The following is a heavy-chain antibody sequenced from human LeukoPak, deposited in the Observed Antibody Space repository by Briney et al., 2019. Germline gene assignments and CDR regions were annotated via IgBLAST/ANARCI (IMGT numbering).Heavy chain of an antibody. D-gene: IGHD6-6*01. CDR3: AGGIAARPTSLFYFDY. J-gene: IGHJ4*02. Sequence: PSETLSLTCAVYGGSFSGYYWSWIRQPPGKGLEWIGEINHSGSTNYNPSLKSRVTISVDTSKNQFSLKLSSVTAADTAVYHCAGGIAARPTSLFYFDYWGQGTLVTVSS. CDR2: INHSGST. CDR1: GGSFSGYY. V-gene: IGHV4-34*01.